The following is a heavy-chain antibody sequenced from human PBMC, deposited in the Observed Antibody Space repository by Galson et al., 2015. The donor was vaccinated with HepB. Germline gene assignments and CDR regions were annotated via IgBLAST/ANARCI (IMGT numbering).Heavy chain of an antibody. CDR3: VAEGVEWLSLSKWLDP. V-gene: IGHV3-30*01. CDR1: GFTFRNFA. J-gene: IGHJ5*02. D-gene: IGHD6-19*01. Sequence: SLRLSCAASGFTFRNFAMHWVRQAPGRGLEWVSLISYDGTTEYYANSVKGRFSISRDNSKNTLFLHMNSLRPDDTAVYYCVAEGVEWLSLSKWLDPWGQGTLVTVSS. CDR2: ISYDGTTE.